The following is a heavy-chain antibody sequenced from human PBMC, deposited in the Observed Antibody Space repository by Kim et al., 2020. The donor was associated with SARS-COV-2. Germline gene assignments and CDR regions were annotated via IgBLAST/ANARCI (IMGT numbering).Heavy chain of an antibody. J-gene: IGHJ4*02. Sequence: GGSLRLSCAASGFTFSNYGMHWVRQAPGKGLEWVAGICDDGTNKYYADSVKGRFTISRDNSKNTLYLQMNSLRAEDTAVYYCAREGEARNNSPDFWGQGTLVTVSS. CDR1: GFTFSNYG. CDR3: AREGEARNNSPDF. V-gene: IGHV3-33*01. CDR2: ICDDGTNK. D-gene: IGHD1-20*01.